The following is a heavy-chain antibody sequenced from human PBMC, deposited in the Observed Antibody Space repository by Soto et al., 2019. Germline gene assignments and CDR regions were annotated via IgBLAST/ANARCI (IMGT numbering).Heavy chain of an antibody. CDR3: ARGRYGDY. V-gene: IGHV1-18*01. CDR2: ISAHNGNT. Sequence: QVHLVQSGAEVKKPGASVKVSCKGSGYTFTTYGITWVRQAPGQGLEWMGWISAHNGNTNYAQKLQGRVTVTRDTTTRTAYTEVRSRTSVDTALYYCARGRYGDYWGQGALVTVSS. D-gene: IGHD1-1*01. J-gene: IGHJ4*02. CDR1: GYTFTTYG.